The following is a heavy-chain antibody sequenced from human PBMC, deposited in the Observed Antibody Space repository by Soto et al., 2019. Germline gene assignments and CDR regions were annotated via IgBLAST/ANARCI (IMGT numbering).Heavy chain of an antibody. D-gene: IGHD5-18*01. Sequence: QVQLVQSGPEVKKPGASVKVSCKASAYTFTTYGIRWVRQAPGQGLAWMGWISGYNGQTNYAQNLRGRVTITTDTSTTAAYMEMGSMRFDDTAMDYCAIYGSKQLWVEVLNAMDVWGQGTTGTVSS. CDR2: ISGYNGQT. CDR1: AYTFTTYG. CDR3: AIYGSKQLWVEVLNAMDV. J-gene: IGHJ6*02. V-gene: IGHV1-18*01.